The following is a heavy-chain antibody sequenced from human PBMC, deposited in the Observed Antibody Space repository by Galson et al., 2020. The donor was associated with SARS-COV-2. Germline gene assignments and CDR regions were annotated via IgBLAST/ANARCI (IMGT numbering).Heavy chain of an antibody. CDR3: ARDVHLDYFDY. J-gene: IGHJ4*02. CDR2: ISPSGSNT. Sequence: ASVKVSCKTSGYTFTSNFMHWVRQAPGHGLEWMGIISPSGSNTSYAQKFQGRVTMTTDTSTGTVFMELRSLRSDDSAKYYCARDVHLDYFDYWCQGTLVTVSS. CDR1: GYTFTSNF. D-gene: IGHD1-1*01. V-gene: IGHV1-46*01.